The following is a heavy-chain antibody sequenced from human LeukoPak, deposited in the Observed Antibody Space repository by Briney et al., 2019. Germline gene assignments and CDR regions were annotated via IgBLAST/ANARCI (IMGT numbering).Heavy chain of an antibody. CDR2: IYGDAST. D-gene: IGHD5-12*01. CDR3: AKVATNHLSFDY. Sequence: PGGSLRLSCAASGFTVSSNYMSWVRQAPGKGLEWVSVIYGDASTYYADSVKGRFTISRDNFKNTLHLQMKSLRAEDTAVYYCAKVATNHLSFDYWGQGALVTVSS. CDR1: GFTVSSNY. J-gene: IGHJ4*02. V-gene: IGHV3-66*01.